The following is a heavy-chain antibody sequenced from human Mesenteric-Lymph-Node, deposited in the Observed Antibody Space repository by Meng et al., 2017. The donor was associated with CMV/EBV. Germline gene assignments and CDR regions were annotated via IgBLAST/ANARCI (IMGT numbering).Heavy chain of an antibody. Sequence: QGPLQQWGAGLLKPSETLSLTCAFYGGSFSGYYWSWIRQPPGKGLEWIGEINHSGSTNYNPSLKSRVTISVDTSKNQFSLKLSSVTAADTAVYYCARHQRWLKSEGGFNYWGQGTLVTVSS. CDR3: ARHQRWLKSEGGFNY. V-gene: IGHV4-34*01. J-gene: IGHJ4*02. CDR1: GGSFSGYY. D-gene: IGHD4-23*01. CDR2: INHSGST.